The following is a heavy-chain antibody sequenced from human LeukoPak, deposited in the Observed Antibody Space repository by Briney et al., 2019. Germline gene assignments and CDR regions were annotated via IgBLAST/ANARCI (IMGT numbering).Heavy chain of an antibody. Sequence: ASVKVSRNASAYTFTGYYMRWVRQAPGQGLEWMGWINPNSGGTNYAQKFQGRVTMTRDTSISTAYMELSRLRSDDTAVYYCERSARYNCNDDYWGQGTLVTVSS. CDR1: AYTFTGYY. J-gene: IGHJ4*02. V-gene: IGHV1-2*02. CDR2: INPNSGGT. D-gene: IGHD1-1*01. CDR3: ERSARYNCNDDY.